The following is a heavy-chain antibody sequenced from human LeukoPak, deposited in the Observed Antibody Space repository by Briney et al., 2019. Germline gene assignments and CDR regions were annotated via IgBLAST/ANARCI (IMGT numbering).Heavy chain of an antibody. V-gene: IGHV3-49*04. Sequence: PGGSLRLSCSVTGLTFYTYAMSWVRQAPGKGLEWVGFIRSKAYGGTTEYAASVKGRFTISRDDSKSIAYLQMNSLKTEDTAVYYCTRAVTGGYGGYWGQGTLVTVSS. CDR3: TRAVTGGYGGY. CDR1: GLTFYTYA. CDR2: IRSKAYGGTT. D-gene: IGHD4-23*01. J-gene: IGHJ4*02.